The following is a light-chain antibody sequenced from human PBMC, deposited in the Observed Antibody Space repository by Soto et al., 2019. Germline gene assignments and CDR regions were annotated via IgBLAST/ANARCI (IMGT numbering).Light chain of an antibody. CDR3: ASFSSGTILV. CDR2: EVN. CDR1: RSDIGDSNF. V-gene: IGLV2-14*01. Sequence: QSVLTQPASVSGSPGQSVTISCTGPRSDIGDSNFISWYQHSPGKAPRLLIYEVNNRPSGVSKRFSGSKAVNTASLTISGLLDDDEADYFCASFSSGTILVFGSGTKVTVL. J-gene: IGLJ1*01.